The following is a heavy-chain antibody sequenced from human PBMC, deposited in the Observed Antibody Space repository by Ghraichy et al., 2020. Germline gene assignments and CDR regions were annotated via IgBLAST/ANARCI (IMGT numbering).Heavy chain of an antibody. J-gene: IGHJ3*02. D-gene: IGHD1-26*01. CDR3: ARDKMGARHAFDM. V-gene: IGHV3-11*01. CDR2: ISSSGSTI. Sequence: GGSLRLSCAASGFTFSDYYMSWIRQAPGKGLEWVSYISSSGSTIYYADSVKGRFTIARDNAKNSLYLQMNSLRAEDTAVYYCARDKMGARHAFDMWGQGTMVTVSS. CDR1: GFTFSDYY.